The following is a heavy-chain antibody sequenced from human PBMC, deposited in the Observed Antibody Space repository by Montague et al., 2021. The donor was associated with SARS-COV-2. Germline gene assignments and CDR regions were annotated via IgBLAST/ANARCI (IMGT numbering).Heavy chain of an antibody. Sequence: SETLSLTCSVAGGSFNFYYWCWICKPPGPGLERNGEINNRGSTNTNPSPKLRVTITIDTSTNQFPLTLSFVTAADTAVYYCASGQEVYAINGDLDYWGQGTLVTVSS. CDR2: INNRGST. D-gene: IGHD2-8*01. V-gene: IGHV4-34*01. J-gene: IGHJ4*02. CDR1: GGSFNFYY. CDR3: ASGQEVYAINGDLDY.